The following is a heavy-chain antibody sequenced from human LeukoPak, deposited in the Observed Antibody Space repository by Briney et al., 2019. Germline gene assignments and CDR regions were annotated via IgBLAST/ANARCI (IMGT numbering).Heavy chain of an antibody. D-gene: IGHD2-2*01. CDR3: AKDFSTADPTYCSSTSCFPTY. CDR1: GFTFSSYG. CDR2: ISHDGSHK. Sequence: GGSLRLSCAVSGFTFSSYGIHWVRQAPGKGLERVAVISHDGSHKYYADSVKGRFTISRDNSKNKLYLQMNSLRAEDTAVYYCAKDFSTADPTYCSSTSCFPTYWSQGTLVTVSS. V-gene: IGHV3-30*18. J-gene: IGHJ4*02.